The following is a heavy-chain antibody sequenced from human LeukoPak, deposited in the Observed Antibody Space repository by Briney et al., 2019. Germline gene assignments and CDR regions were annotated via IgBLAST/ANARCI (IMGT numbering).Heavy chain of an antibody. Sequence: GGSLRLSCVASGFTFTNYGRHWVRQAPGKGLEWVAFIRFGGTHKYYADSVKGRFTISRDNSKNTLYLQMNSLTTDDPAVYYCPTPSRLRYGSGSPDYWGQGTLVTVSS. CDR3: PTPSRLRYGSGSPDY. J-gene: IGHJ4*02. CDR2: IRFGGTHK. CDR1: GFTFTNYG. D-gene: IGHD3-10*01. V-gene: IGHV3-30*02.